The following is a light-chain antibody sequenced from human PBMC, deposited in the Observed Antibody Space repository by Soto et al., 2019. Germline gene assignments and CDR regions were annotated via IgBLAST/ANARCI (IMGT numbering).Light chain of an antibody. J-gene: IGLJ2*01. CDR2: LNSDGSH. Sequence: QSVLTQSPSASASLGASVKLTCTLSSGHSSYAIAWHQQQPEKGPRYLMKLNSDGSHSKGDGIPDRFSGSSSGAERYLTISSLQSEDEADYYCQTWGTGIQNVVFGGGTKLTGL. CDR3: QTWGTGIQNVV. CDR1: SGHSSYA. V-gene: IGLV4-69*01.